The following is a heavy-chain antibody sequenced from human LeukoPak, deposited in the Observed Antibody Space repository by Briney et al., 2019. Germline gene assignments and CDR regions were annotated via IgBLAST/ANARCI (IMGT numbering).Heavy chain of an antibody. Sequence: GGSLRLSCAASGFTFRDYTMNWVRQAPGKGLEWVSAISKSGTYIKYADSVKGRFTVSRDNAKNTLYLQVNNLRAEDTAVYYCARGPNSNWSGLDFWGQGTLLTVSS. J-gene: IGHJ4*02. CDR2: ISKSGTYI. V-gene: IGHV3-21*01. CDR1: GFTFRDYT. D-gene: IGHD6-6*01. CDR3: ARGPNSNWSGLDF.